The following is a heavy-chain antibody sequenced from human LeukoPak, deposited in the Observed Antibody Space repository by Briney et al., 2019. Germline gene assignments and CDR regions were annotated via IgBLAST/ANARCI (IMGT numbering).Heavy chain of an antibody. J-gene: IGHJ4*02. V-gene: IGHV1-69*05. Sequence: SVKVSCKASGYTFTGYYMHWVRQAPGQGLEWMGGIIPIFGTANYAQKFQGRVTITTDESTSTVYMELSSLRSEDTAVYYCARENLYGDYGDYWGQGTLVTVSS. D-gene: IGHD4-17*01. CDR1: GYTFTGYY. CDR2: IIPIFGTA. CDR3: ARENLYGDYGDY.